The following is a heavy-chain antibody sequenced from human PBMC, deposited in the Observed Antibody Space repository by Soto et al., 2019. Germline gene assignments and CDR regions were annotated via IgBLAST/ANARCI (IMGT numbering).Heavy chain of an antibody. CDR2: INHSGST. D-gene: IGHD2-15*01. CDR1: GGSFSGYY. V-gene: IGHV4-34*01. CDR3: ARGGMVVAPADWFAP. J-gene: IGHJ5*02. Sequence: SETLSLTCAVYGGSFSGYYWSWIRQSPGKGLEWIGEINHSGSTNFNPSLKSRVTMSVDTSKNQFSLKLSSVTAADTAVYYCARGGMVVAPADWFAPWGKGTQVTVSS.